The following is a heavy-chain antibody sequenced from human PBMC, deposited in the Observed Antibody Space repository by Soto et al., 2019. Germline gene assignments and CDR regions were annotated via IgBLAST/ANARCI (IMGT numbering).Heavy chain of an antibody. Sequence: SETLSLTCTVSGGSISSGGYYWSWIRQHPGKGLEWIGYIYYSGSTYYNPSLKSRVTISVDTSKNQFSLKLSSVTAADTAVYYCARGVRGVENYYYYGMDVWGQGTTVTVSS. CDR3: ARGVRGVENYYYYGMDV. J-gene: IGHJ6*02. CDR1: GGSISSGGYY. D-gene: IGHD3-10*01. V-gene: IGHV4-31*03. CDR2: IYYSGST.